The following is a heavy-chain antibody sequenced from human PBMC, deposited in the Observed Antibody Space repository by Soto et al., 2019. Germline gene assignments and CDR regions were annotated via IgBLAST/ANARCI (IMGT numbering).Heavy chain of an antibody. CDR2: IHGEGAGT. CDR3: SKDGVARNGDWDWFDP. D-gene: IGHD3-10*01. Sequence: EVQLLESGGGLVQPGGSVRLSCAASGFTFRNYAMTWVRQAPGKGLEWVSSIHGEGAGTYYADSVKGRFTVSRDDSKGTLYLPMSSLGVDDTALYYWSKDGVARNGDWDWFDPWGQGTLVTVAS. J-gene: IGHJ5*02. V-gene: IGHV3-23*01. CDR1: GFTFRNYA.